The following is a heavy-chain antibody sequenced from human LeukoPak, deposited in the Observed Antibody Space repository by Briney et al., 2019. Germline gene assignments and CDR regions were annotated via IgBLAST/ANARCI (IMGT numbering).Heavy chain of an antibody. CDR2: IYTSGST. V-gene: IGHV4-4*07. D-gene: IGHD6-19*01. Sequence: TSETLSLTCTVSGGSISSYYWSWIRQPAGKGLEWIGRIYTSGSTNYNPSLKSRVTISVDTSKNQFPLKLSSVTAAGTAGDYRGRDIVLVAVAVYAFVMGGQGTMVSVSS. J-gene: IGHJ3*02. CDR3: GRDIVLVAVAVYAFVM. CDR1: GGSISSYY.